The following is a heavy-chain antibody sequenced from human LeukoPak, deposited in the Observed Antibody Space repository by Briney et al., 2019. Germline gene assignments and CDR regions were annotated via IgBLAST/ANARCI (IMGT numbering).Heavy chain of an antibody. J-gene: IGHJ4*02. CDR2: IYYSGST. V-gene: IGHV4-31*03. Sequence: SETLSLTCTFSGGSISSGGYYWSWIRQHPGKGLEWIGYIYYSGSTYYNPSLKSRVTISVDTSKNQFSLKLSSVTAVDTAVYYCARVGNGYCSGGSCFATANPIDYWGQGTLVTVSS. D-gene: IGHD2-15*01. CDR1: GGSISSGGYY. CDR3: ARVGNGYCSGGSCFATANPIDY.